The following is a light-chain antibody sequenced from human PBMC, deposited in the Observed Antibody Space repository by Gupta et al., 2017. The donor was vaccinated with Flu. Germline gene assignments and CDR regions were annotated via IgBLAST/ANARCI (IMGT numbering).Light chain of an antibody. Sequence: QLVLTQSPSASASLGASAKLTCTLSNGRSSFAIAWHQQQPGKGPRFLMKLNNDGSHTKGDGIPDRFSGSSSATEHYLTISSLQSEDEADYYCQTWGAGVGIFGGGTKLTVL. CDR1: NGRSSFA. CDR3: QTWGAGVGI. CDR2: LNNDGSH. V-gene: IGLV4-69*01. J-gene: IGLJ2*01.